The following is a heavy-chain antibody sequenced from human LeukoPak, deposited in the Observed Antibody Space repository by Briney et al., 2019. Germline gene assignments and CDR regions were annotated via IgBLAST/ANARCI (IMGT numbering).Heavy chain of an antibody. CDR2: ISSISSYI. Sequence: GWPLTLSCVSCRFIFSSYSMNGVRQAPGKELAWVSSISSISSYIYYAGSVKGRFTMSRDNAKNSLYLQMNSLRAEDTAVYYCVRGRGYSSSRGVGLLDAFDIWGQGTMVTVSS. J-gene: IGHJ3*02. V-gene: IGHV3-21*01. CDR1: RFIFSSYS. D-gene: IGHD6-13*01. CDR3: VRGRGYSSSRGVGLLDAFDI.